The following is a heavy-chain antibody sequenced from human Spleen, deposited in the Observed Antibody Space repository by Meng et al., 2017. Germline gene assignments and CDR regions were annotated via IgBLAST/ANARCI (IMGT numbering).Heavy chain of an antibody. CDR1: GGSFSDYY. J-gene: IGHJ4*02. V-gene: IGHV4-34*01. CDR3: ARGPTTMAHDFDY. CDR2: INHSGST. Sequence: QWQLPQWGGRLLTPSETLSLTCVVSGGSFSDYYWSWIRQPPGKGLEWIGEINHSGSTNYNPSLESRATISVDTSQNNLSLKLSSVTAADSAVYYCARGPTTMAHDFDYWGQGTLVTVSS. D-gene: IGHD4-11*01.